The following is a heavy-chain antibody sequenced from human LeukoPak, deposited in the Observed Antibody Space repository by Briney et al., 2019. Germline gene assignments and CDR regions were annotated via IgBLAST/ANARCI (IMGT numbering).Heavy chain of an antibody. CDR1: GGTFSSYA. CDR3: ASTGIVGARGGPYYSDY. Sequence: SVKVSCKASGGTFSSYAISWVRQAPGQGLEWMGGIIPIFGTANYAQKFQGRVTITTDESTSTAYMELSSLRSEDTAVYYCASTGIVGARGGPYYSDYWGQGTLVTVSS. V-gene: IGHV1-69*05. J-gene: IGHJ4*02. D-gene: IGHD1-26*01. CDR2: IIPIFGTA.